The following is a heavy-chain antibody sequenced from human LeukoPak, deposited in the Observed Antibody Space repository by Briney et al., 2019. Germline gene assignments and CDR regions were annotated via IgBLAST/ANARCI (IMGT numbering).Heavy chain of an antibody. Sequence: GGSLRLSCAASGFIFDDYGMSWVRQAPGKGLEWVSAINWNGGTKGYADSVKGRFTISRDNAKNSLYLQMNSLRAEDTAFYYCARFQATNSTVTAPFDYWGQATLVTVSS. CDR2: INWNGGTK. CDR1: GFIFDDYG. D-gene: IGHD4-17*01. J-gene: IGHJ4*02. CDR3: ARFQATNSTVTAPFDY. V-gene: IGHV3-20*04.